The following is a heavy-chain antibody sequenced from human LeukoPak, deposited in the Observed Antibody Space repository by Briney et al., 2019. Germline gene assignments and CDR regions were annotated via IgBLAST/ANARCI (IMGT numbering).Heavy chain of an antibody. CDR2: ISWNSGSI. J-gene: IGHJ4*02. CDR3: ANGFDY. Sequence: GGSLRLSCAASEFTFSSYAMTWVRQAPGKGLEWVSGISWNSGSIGYADSVKGRFTISRDNAKNSLYLQMNSLRAEDTALYYCANGFDYWGQGTLVTVSS. CDR1: EFTFSSYA. V-gene: IGHV3-9*01.